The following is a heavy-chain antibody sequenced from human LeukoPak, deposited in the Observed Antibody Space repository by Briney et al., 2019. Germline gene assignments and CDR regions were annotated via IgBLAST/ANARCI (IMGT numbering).Heavy chain of an antibody. CDR3: AGTPWFGELTLDY. Sequence: GGSVEVSCKASGFTFTSSTIQWVRQARGQRLEWIGWIVVGSGNTNYAQKFQERVIITRDMSTTTVYMELSSLRSEDTAVYYCAGTPWFGELTLDYWGQGTRLTFSS. V-gene: IGHV1-58*02. J-gene: IGHJ4*02. D-gene: IGHD3-10*01. CDR2: IVVGSGNT. CDR1: GFTFTSST.